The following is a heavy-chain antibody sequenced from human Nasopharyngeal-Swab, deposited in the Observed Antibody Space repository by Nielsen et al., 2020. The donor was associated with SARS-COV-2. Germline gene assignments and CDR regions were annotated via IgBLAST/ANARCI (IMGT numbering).Heavy chain of an antibody. J-gene: IGHJ6*02. V-gene: IGHV4-39*01. CDR2: IYYSGST. CDR1: GGSISSSSYY. Sequence: SETLSLTCTVSGGSISSSSYYWGWIRQPPGKGLEWIGSIYYSGSTYYNPSLKSRVTISVDTSKNQFSLKLSSVTAADTAVYYCARGRWDQYYYGMDVWGQGTTVTVSS. D-gene: IGHD1-26*01. CDR3: ARGRWDQYYYGMDV.